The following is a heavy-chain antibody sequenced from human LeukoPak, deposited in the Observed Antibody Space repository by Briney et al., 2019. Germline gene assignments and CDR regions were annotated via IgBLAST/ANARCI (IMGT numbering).Heavy chain of an antibody. J-gene: IGHJ6*03. CDR2: VSIIGGST. CDR3: ARDQSLFSAIQLWVGADYYSYMDV. D-gene: IGHD5-18*01. V-gene: IGHV3-64*01. CDR1: GFTFSIYA. Sequence: GGSLRLSCAASGFTFSIYAMHWVRQAPAKGLEYVSAVSIIGGSTYNAHSVKGRFTISRDNSKTTLYLKMGSLRAEDMAVYYCARDQSLFSAIQLWVGADYYSYMDVWGKGTTVTVSS.